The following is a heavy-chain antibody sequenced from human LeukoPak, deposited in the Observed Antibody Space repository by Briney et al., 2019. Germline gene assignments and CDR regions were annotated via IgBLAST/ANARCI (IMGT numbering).Heavy chain of an antibody. V-gene: IGHV3-30-3*01. J-gene: IGHJ6*02. CDR1: GFTFSNYA. Sequence: GRSLRLSCAASGFTFSNYAMHWVRQTPGKSLEWVAVISYDGSNKYYADSVKGRFTISRDNSKNTLYLQMNSLRAEDTAVYYCARGSGNYGLYYYYGMDVWGQGTTVTVSS. D-gene: IGHD3-3*01. CDR2: ISYDGSNK. CDR3: ARGSGNYGLYYYYGMDV.